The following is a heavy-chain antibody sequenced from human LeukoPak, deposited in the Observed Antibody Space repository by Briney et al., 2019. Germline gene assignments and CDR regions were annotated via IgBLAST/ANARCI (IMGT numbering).Heavy chain of an antibody. J-gene: IGHJ4*02. D-gene: IGHD3-9*01. CDR1: GFTFSNAW. V-gene: IGHV3-15*01. CDR3: TTVGRYFDWLSLIDY. Sequence: GGSLRLSCAAPGFTFSNAWMSWVRQAPGKGLEWVGRIKSKTDGGTTDYAAPVKGRFTISRDDSKNTLYLQMNSLKTEDTAVYYCTTVGRYFDWLSLIDYWGQGTLVTVSS. CDR2: IKSKTDGGTT.